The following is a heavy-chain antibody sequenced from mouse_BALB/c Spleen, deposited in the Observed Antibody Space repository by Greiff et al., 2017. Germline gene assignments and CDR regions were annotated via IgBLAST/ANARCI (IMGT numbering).Heavy chain of an antibody. Sequence: EVQGVESGGGLVQPGGSRTLSCAASGFTFSSFGMHWVRQAPEKRLEWVASISSGGSTYYPDSVKGRFTISRDNARNILYLQMSSLRSEDTAMYYCARGPITTVVATDYWGQGTTLTVSS. CDR2: ISSGGST. D-gene: IGHD1-1*01. CDR1: GFTFSSFG. V-gene: IGHV5-6-5*01. J-gene: IGHJ2*01. CDR3: ARGPITTVVATDY.